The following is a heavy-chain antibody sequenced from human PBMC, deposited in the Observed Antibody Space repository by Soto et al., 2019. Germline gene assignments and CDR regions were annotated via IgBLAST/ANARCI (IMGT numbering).Heavy chain of an antibody. CDR2: IYYSGST. CDR3: ARGVRYFDY. Sequence: SETLSLTCTVSGGSIGSYYWSWIRQPPGKGLEWIGYIYYSGSTNYNPSLKSRVTISVDTSKNQFSLKLSSVTAADTAVYYCARGVRYFDYWGQGTLVTVSS. D-gene: IGHD3-10*01. V-gene: IGHV4-59*01. J-gene: IGHJ4*02. CDR1: GGSIGSYY.